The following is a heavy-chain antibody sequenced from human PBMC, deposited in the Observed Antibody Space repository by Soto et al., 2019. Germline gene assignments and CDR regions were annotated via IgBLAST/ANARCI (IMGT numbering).Heavy chain of an antibody. J-gene: IGHJ5*02. Sequence: SQTLSLTCDISGDSVSSNSAAWNWIRQSPSRGLEWLGRTYYRSRWYNDYAVSVRGRITINPDTSKNQFSLQLKSVTPDDTAVYFCARGRGAGWGGWLDPWGQGTQVTVSS. CDR1: GDSVSSNSAA. CDR3: ARGRGAGWGGWLDP. D-gene: IGHD3-16*01. V-gene: IGHV6-1*01. CDR2: TYYRSRWYN.